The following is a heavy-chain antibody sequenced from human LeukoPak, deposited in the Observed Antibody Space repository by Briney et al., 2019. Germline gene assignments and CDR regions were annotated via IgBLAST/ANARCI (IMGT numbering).Heavy chain of an antibody. CDR1: GGSISSGGYY. V-gene: IGHV4-30-2*01. Sequence: KTSETLSLTCTVSGGSISSGGYYWSWIRQPPGKGLEWIGYIYHSGSTYYNPSLKSRVTISVDRSKNQFSLKLSSVTAADTAVYYCARGRGYYGSGSSLDYWGQGTLVTVSS. J-gene: IGHJ4*02. CDR2: IYHSGST. CDR3: ARGRGYYGSGSSLDY. D-gene: IGHD3-10*01.